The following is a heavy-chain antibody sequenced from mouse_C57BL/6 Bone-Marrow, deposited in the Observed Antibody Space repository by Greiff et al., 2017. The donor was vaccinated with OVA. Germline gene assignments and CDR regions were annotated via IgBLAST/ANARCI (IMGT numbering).Heavy chain of an antibody. CDR2: IRNKANNHAT. CDR1: GFTFSDAW. V-gene: IGHV6-6*01. CDR3: TREDGFYAMDY. Sequence: EVKLVESGGGLVQPGGSMKLSCAASGFTFSDAWMDCVRQSPEKGLEWVAEIRNKANNHATYYAESVKGRFTISRDDSKSSVYLQMNSLRAEDTGIYYCTREDGFYAMDYWGQGTSVTVSS. J-gene: IGHJ4*01.